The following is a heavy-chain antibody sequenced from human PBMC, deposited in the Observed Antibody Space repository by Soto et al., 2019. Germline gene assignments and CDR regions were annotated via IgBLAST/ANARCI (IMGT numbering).Heavy chain of an antibody. CDR1: GFSLSDSRMG. V-gene: IGHV2-26*01. CDR3: ARYSSSWYHFHFYLDH. Sequence: QVTLKESGPVLVKPTETLTLTCTVSGFSLSDSRMGVSWIRQPPGKALEWLAHILPSGDRSYNPSLRNRVTISKDTSKSQVVLTMTNVDPMDTATYYCARYSSSWYHFHFYLDHWGQGTLVSVSS. D-gene: IGHD6-13*01. J-gene: IGHJ4*02. CDR2: ILPSGDR.